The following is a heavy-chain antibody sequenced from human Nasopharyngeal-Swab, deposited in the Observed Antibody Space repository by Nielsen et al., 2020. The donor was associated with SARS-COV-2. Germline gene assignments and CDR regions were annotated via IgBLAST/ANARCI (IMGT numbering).Heavy chain of an antibody. CDR2: IYYSGST. D-gene: IGHD3-10*01. V-gene: IGHV4-30-4*01. J-gene: IGHJ4*02. Sequence: SETLSLTCTVSGGSISSGDYYWSWIRQPPGKGLEWIGYIYYSGSTYYNPSLKSRVTISVDTSKNQFSLKLSSVTAADTAVYYCARVCPWIGELFLFDYWGQGTLVTVSS. CDR1: GGSISSGDYY. CDR3: ARVCPWIGELFLFDY.